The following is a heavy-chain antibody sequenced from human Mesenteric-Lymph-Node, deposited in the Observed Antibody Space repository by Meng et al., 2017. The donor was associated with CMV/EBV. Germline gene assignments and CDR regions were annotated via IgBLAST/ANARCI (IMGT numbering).Heavy chain of an antibody. CDR1: GGSISSSSYY. J-gene: IGHJ4*02. CDR2: IYYSGST. V-gene: IGHV4-39*01. D-gene: IGHD3-10*01. Sequence: ALSLTCTVSGGSISSSSYYWAWIRQPPGKGLECIGSIYYSGSTYYNPSLKSRVTISVDTSKNQFSLKLSSVTAADTAVYYCARLFRVWGQGTLVTVSS. CDR3: ARLFRV.